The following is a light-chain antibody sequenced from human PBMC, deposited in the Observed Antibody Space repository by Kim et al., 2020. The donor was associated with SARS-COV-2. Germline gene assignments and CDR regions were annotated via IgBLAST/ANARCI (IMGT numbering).Light chain of an antibody. CDR1: SSNIGSNT. Sequence: QSVLTQPPSVSGTPGQRVTISCSGSSSNIGSNTVNWYQQLPGTAPRLLIYYNNQRPSGVPDRFSGSKSGASASLAISGLQSEDEADYYCSAWDDSLSGSVVFGGGTQLTVL. J-gene: IGLJ2*01. V-gene: IGLV1-44*01. CDR3: SAWDDSLSGSVV. CDR2: YNN.